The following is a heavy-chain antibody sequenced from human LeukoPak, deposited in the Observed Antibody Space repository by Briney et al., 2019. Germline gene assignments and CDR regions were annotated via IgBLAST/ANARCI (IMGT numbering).Heavy chain of an antibody. CDR2: IYPGDSDT. D-gene: IGHD1-26*01. J-gene: IGHJ4*02. V-gene: IGHV5-51*01. CDR1: GFRSTTYW. Sequence: GESLKISCKGSGFRSTTYWLAWVRQKPGKGLEWMGIIYPGDSDTRYSPSFQGQVTISADKSIRTAYLQWGSLKASDTAMYYCASARELLTPDGFDYWGQGTLVTVSS. CDR3: ASARELLTPDGFDY.